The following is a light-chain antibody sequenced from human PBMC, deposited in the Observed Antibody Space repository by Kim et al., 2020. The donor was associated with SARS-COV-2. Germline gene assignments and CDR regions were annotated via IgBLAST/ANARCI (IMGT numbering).Light chain of an antibody. CDR2: DND. V-gene: IGLV1-44*01. CDR3: GTWDDSLDGWV. Sequence: GQRVESSGCGSSTNIGINPVSWYQLFPGTAPKLLIYDNDRRPSGVPDRISGSKSGTSASLALSGLQSEDEADYYCGTWDDSLDGWVFGGGTQPTVL. J-gene: IGLJ3*02. CDR1: STNIGINP.